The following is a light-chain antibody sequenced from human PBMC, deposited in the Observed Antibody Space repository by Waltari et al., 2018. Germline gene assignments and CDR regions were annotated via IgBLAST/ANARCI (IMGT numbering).Light chain of an antibody. CDR1: QSVRKY. CDR2: ETS. V-gene: IGKV3-20*01. Sequence: EIVLTQSPGTLSSSPGERATLSCRASQSVRKYLAWYQQKPGQAPRLLIYETSIRATGIPDRFSGSGFGTDFSLTISSLDPEDFAVYFCQKYDRLPATFGQGTRVEIK. CDR3: QKYDRLPAT. J-gene: IGKJ1*01.